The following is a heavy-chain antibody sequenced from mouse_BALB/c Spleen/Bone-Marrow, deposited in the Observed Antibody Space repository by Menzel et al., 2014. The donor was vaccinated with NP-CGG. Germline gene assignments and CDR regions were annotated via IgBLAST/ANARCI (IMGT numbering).Heavy chain of an antibody. Sequence: VQLQHSGAELVKLGASVKLSCTASGFNIKDTYMHWVKQRPEQGLEWIGRIDPANGNTKYDPKFQGKATITADTSSNTAYLQLSSLTSEDTAVYYCALYYYGSSGFAYWGQGTLVTVSA. CDR1: GFNIKDTY. CDR3: ALYYYGSSGFAY. V-gene: IGHV14-3*02. J-gene: IGHJ3*01. CDR2: IDPANGNT. D-gene: IGHD1-1*01.